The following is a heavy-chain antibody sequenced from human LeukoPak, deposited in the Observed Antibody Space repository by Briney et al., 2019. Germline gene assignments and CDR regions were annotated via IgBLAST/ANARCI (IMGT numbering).Heavy chain of an antibody. D-gene: IGHD1-26*01. CDR1: GGSLTTTNW. CDR2: VHLSGAT. CDR3: TRESGAFSPFGF. V-gene: IGHV4-4*02. J-gene: IGHJ4*02. Sequence: SETLSLTCAVSGGSLTTTNWWSWVRQPPGKGLEWIGEVHLSGATNYNPSLESRVSMSIDKSKNHLSLEVTSVTDADTAIYYCTRESGAFSPFGFWGQGTLLTVSS.